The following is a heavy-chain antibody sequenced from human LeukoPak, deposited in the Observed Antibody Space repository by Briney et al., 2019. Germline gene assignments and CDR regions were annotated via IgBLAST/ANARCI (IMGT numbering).Heavy chain of an antibody. CDR3: AAGPIYYGMDA. Sequence: SETLSLTCTVSGGSISSGDYYWSWIRQPPGKGLEWIGYIYYSGSTYYNPSLKSRVTISVDTSKNQFSLKLSSVTAADTAVYYCAAGPIYYGMDAWGQGTTVTVSS. D-gene: IGHD6-13*01. V-gene: IGHV4-30-4*01. J-gene: IGHJ6*02. CDR1: GGSISSGDYY. CDR2: IYYSGST.